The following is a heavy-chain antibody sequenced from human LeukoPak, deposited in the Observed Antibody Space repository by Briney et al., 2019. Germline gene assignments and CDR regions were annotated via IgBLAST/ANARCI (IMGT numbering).Heavy chain of an antibody. CDR2: IIPIFGTA. CDR3: ARDGAPDGGSGSYYPLYYFDY. V-gene: IGHV1-69*01. Sequence: SVKVSCKASGGTFSSYAISWVRQAPGQGLEWMGGIIPIFGTANYAQKFRGRVTITADESTSTAYMELSSLRSEDTAVYYCARDGAPDGGSGSYYPLYYFDYWGQGTLVTISS. D-gene: IGHD3-10*01. CDR1: GGTFSSYA. J-gene: IGHJ4*02.